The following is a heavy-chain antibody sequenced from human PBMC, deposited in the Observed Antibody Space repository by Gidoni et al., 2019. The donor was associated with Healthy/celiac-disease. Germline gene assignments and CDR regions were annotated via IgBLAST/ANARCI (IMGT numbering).Heavy chain of an antibody. J-gene: IGHJ4*02. CDR1: GFTFSRYG. CDR2: ISYDGSNK. CDR3: AKDQAAAGIFYFDY. V-gene: IGHV3-30*18. D-gene: IGHD6-13*01. Sequence: QVQPVESGGGGVQPGRSLRLSCAASGFTFSRYGMHWVRQAPGKGVEWVAVISYDGSNKYYASSVKGRFTISRDKSKNTLYLQMNSLRAEDTAVYYCAKDQAAAGIFYFDYWGQGTLVTVSS.